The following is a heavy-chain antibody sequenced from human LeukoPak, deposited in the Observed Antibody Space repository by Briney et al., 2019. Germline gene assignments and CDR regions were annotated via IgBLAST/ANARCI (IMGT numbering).Heavy chain of an antibody. J-gene: IGHJ4*02. Sequence: GGSLRLSCAASGFTFSSYSMNWVRQAPEKGLEWVSSISGSSSYIYYADSVKGRFTISRDNSKNTLYLQMNSLRAEDTAVYYCAKGSSSAYLFDCWGQGALVTVSS. D-gene: IGHD3-22*01. V-gene: IGHV3-21*04. CDR2: ISGSSSYI. CDR1: GFTFSSYS. CDR3: AKGSSSAYLFDC.